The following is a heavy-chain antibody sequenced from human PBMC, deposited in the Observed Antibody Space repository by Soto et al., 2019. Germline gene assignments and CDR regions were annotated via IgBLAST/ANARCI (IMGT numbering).Heavy chain of an antibody. CDR1: GGTFSSYL. CDR3: ARDPQPSVLTGGIAGYHGLDV. D-gene: IGHD2-15*01. CDR2: IIPMFGTA. Sequence: QVQLVQSGAEVKKPGSSVKVSCKASGGTFSSYLISWVRQAPGQGLEWMGGIIPMFGTANYAQKLQGRVTIAADESTSTAYMELSSLRSEDTALYYCARDPQPSVLTGGIAGYHGLDVWGQGTTVTVAS. V-gene: IGHV1-69*01. J-gene: IGHJ6*02.